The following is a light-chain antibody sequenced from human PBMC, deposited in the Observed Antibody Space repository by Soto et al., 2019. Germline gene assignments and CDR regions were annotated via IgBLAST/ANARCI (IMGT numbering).Light chain of an antibody. Sequence: EIVLTQSPGTLSLSPGERATLSCRASQSVTNDYVAWYQRKPGQAPRLLIYGASYRATDIPRRFSGGGSGTDFTLTITRLEPEDFAVYYCQQYGSSPPTFGQGTKVEIK. CDR3: QQYGSSPPT. CDR2: GAS. CDR1: QSVTNDY. J-gene: IGKJ1*01. V-gene: IGKV3-20*01.